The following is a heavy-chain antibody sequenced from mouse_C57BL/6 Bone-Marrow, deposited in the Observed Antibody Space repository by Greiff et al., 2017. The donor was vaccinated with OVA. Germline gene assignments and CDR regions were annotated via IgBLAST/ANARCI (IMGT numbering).Heavy chain of an antibody. J-gene: IGHJ4*01. Sequence: QVQLKQSGAELVRPGASVTLSCKASGYTFTDYEMHWVKQTPVHGLEWIGAIDPETGGTAYNQKFKGKDILTADKSSSTAYMELRSLTSEDSAVYYCTRGYSNCYAMDYWGQGTAVTVSS. CDR2: IDPETGGT. D-gene: IGHD2-5*01. V-gene: IGHV1-15*01. CDR1: GYTFTDYE. CDR3: TRGYSNCYAMDY.